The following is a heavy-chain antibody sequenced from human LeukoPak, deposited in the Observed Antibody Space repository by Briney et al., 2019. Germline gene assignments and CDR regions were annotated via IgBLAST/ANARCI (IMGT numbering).Heavy chain of an antibody. D-gene: IGHD4-11*01. V-gene: IGHV1-24*01. CDR3: ATTYIPKITVTTWFDP. CDR2: FDPEDGET. CDR1: GYTLTELS. J-gene: IGHJ5*02. Sequence: ASVTVSCKVSGYTLTELSMHWVRQAPGKGLEWMGGFDPEDGETIYAQKFQGRVTMTEDTSTDTAYMELSSLRSEDTAVYYCATTYIPKITVTTWFDPWGQGTLVTVSS.